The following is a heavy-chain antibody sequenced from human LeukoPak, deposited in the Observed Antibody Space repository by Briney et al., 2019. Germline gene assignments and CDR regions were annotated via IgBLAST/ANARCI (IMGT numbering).Heavy chain of an antibody. CDR1: GYTFTGYY. V-gene: IGHV1-2*06. D-gene: IGHD6-13*01. J-gene: IGHJ4*02. CDR3: ASKYSSSWTDY. CDR2: INPNSDGT. Sequence: ASVKVSCKASGYTFTGYYMHWVRQAPGQGLEWMGRINPNSDGTNYAQKFQGRVTMTRDTSISTAYMELSRLRSDDTAVYYCASKYSSSWTDYWGQGTLVTVSS.